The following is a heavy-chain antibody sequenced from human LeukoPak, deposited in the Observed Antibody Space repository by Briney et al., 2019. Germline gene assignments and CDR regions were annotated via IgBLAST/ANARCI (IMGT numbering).Heavy chain of an antibody. CDR3: VRRDFDY. CDR2: IYPDDSDT. J-gene: IGHJ4*02. CDR1: GSTFTNYW. Sequence: GASLQISCEASGSTFTNYWMGWVRQLPGKGLEYMGIIYPDDSDTRYSPSFKGHVTISADKSINTPYLQWNSLKASDTAMYYCVRRDFDYWGQGTLVTVSS. V-gene: IGHV5-51*01.